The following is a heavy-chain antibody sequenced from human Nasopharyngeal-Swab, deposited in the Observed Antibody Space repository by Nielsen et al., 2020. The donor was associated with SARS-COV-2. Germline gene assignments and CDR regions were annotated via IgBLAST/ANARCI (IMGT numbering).Heavy chain of an antibody. CDR2: IWYDGSNK. J-gene: IGHJ6*02. Sequence: WTRQPPGKGLEWVAVIWYDGSNKYYADSVKGRFTISRDNSKNTLYLQMNSLRAEDTAVYYCARDLATVTTTPGMDVWGQGTTVTVSS. V-gene: IGHV3-33*01. CDR3: ARDLATVTTTPGMDV. D-gene: IGHD4-17*01.